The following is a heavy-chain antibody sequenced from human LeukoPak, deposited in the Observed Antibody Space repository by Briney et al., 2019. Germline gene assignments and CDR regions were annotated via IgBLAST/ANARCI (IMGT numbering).Heavy chain of an antibody. D-gene: IGHD3-10*02. CDR3: VRDSYMFGSDY. J-gene: IGHJ4*02. V-gene: IGHV3-48*03. Sequence: GGSLRLSCVISRFTFTSYDFNWVRQAPGKGLEWVSYISNGGGTIYYADSVKGRFTISRDNAKNSVFLQMNTLRAEDTAVYYCVRDSYMFGSDYWGQGTLVTVSS. CDR2: ISNGGGTI. CDR1: RFTFTSYD.